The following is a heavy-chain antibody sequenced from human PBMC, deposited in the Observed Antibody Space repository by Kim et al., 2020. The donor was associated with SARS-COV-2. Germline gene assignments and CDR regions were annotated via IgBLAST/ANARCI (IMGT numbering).Heavy chain of an antibody. CDR1: GGSISSSY. CDR3: ARGLPINYYGMDV. CDR2: IYYSGST. J-gene: IGHJ6*02. D-gene: IGHD3-9*01. V-gene: IGHV4-59*01. Sequence: SETLSLTCTVSGGSISSSYWSWIRQPPGKGLEWIGYIYYSGSTKYNPSLKSRVTISVATSKIQFSLKLSSMTAADTAVYYCARGLPINYYGMDVWDQGTTVTVSS.